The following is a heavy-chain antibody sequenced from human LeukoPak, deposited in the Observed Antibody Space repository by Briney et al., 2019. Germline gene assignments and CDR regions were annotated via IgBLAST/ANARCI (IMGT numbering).Heavy chain of an antibody. Sequence: GGSLRLSCTASGFTFSTFAMHWVRQAPGEGLEWVAVIWYDGSNDHYADSVKGRFTISREDSMNTLYLQMDSLRAEDTAVYYCARGGPGSYYYDSSGYYTDFYYYGMDLWCQGTTVTVSS. D-gene: IGHD3-22*01. V-gene: IGHV3-33*01. CDR1: GFTFSTFA. J-gene: IGHJ6*02. CDR3: ARGGPGSYYYDSSGYYTDFYYYGMDL. CDR2: IWYDGSND.